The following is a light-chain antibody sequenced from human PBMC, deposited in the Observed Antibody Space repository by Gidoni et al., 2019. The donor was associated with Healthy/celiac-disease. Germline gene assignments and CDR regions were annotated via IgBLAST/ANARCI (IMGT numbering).Light chain of an antibody. CDR2: VAS. V-gene: IGKV3-11*01. Sequence: EIEVTQSPATLSLSTGERATLPCRDSQSVSSYLAWYQQKPGQAPRLLIYVASNRATGIPARFSGSGSGTDFTLTISSLEPEDFAVYYCQQRSNWYTFGQGTKLEIK. J-gene: IGKJ2*01. CDR1: QSVSSY. CDR3: QQRSNWYT.